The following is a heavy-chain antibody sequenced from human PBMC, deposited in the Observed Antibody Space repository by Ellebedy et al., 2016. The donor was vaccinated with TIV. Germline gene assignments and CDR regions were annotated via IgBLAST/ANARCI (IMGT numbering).Heavy chain of an antibody. V-gene: IGHV4-39*07. CDR2: IYYSGST. CDR1: GGSISSSSYY. J-gene: IGHJ4*02. D-gene: IGHD3-10*01. CDR3: ARDPGIAYSSEVYFDS. Sequence: SETLSLTCTVSGGSISSSSYYWGWIRQPPGKGLEWIGSIYYSGSTYYNPSLKSRVTISVDTSKNQFSLKLASVTAADTAIYFCARDPGIAYSSEVYFDSWGQGTLVTVSS.